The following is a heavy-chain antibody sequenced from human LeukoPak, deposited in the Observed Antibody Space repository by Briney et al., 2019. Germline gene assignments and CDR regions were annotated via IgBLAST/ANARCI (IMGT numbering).Heavy chain of an antibody. CDR1: GGSISSSSYS. V-gene: IGHV4-39*07. CDR3: ARGGGVRFGSGWRPGAWFDP. Sequence: SETLSLTCTVSGGSISSSSYSWGWIRQPPGKGLEWIGIIHSGESPYYSPSLESRVTISIDTSMNQFSLKLNSVTAADTAVYYCARGGGVRFGSGWRPGAWFDPWGQGTLVIISS. J-gene: IGHJ5*02. D-gene: IGHD6-19*01. CDR2: IHSGESP.